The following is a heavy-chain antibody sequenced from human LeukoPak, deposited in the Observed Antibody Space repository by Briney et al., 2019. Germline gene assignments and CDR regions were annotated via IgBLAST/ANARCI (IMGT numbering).Heavy chain of an antibody. D-gene: IGHD5-24*01. Sequence: SETLSLTCTVSGGSISSYYWSWIRQPDGKGLEWIGSIYTSGSTNYNPSLKSRVTMSVDTSKNQFSLKLSSVTAADTAVYYCAREDGDGYNSGGHYFDYWGQGTLVTVSS. CDR2: IYTSGST. CDR1: GGSISSYY. J-gene: IGHJ4*02. V-gene: IGHV4-4*07. CDR3: AREDGDGYNSGGHYFDY.